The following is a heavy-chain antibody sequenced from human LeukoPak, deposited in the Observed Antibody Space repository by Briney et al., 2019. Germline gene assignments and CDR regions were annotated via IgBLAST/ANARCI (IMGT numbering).Heavy chain of an antibody. D-gene: IGHD1-26*01. CDR1: GFTVSSNY. J-gene: IGHJ5*02. CDR2: IYSGGGT. V-gene: IGHV3-66*01. CDR3: ARSSGEQPPFDP. Sequence: GGSLRLSCAASGFTVSSNYMSWVRQAPGKGLEWVSVIYSGGGTYYADSVKGRFTISRDNSKNTLYLQMNSLRAEDTAVYYCARSSGEQPPFDPWGQGTLVTVSS.